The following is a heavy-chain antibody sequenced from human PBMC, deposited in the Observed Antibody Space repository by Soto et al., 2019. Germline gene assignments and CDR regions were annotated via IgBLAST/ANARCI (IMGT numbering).Heavy chain of an antibody. CDR2: MNPGSGDT. CDR1: GYSFTNND. J-gene: IGHJ5*02. CDR3: ARMETFGSLNWFDP. D-gene: IGHD3-16*01. Sequence: ASVKVSCKASGYSFTNNDVSWVRQATGQGLEWMGWMNPGSGDTGYAQKFQGRVTMTRDISIATAYMELSSLRSDDTAVYYCARMETFGSLNWFDPWGQGTLVTVSS. V-gene: IGHV1-8*01.